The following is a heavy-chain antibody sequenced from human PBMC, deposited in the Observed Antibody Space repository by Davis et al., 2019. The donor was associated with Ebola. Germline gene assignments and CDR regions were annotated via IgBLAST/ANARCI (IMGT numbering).Heavy chain of an antibody. V-gene: IGHV3-23*01. Sequence: GESLKISCAASGFTFDDYAMSWVRQAPGKGLEWVSAISGSGGSTYYADSVKGRFTISRDNSKNTLYLQMNSLRAEDTAVYYCARGWELHFDYWGQGTLVTVSS. CDR2: ISGSGGST. CDR1: GFTFDDYA. D-gene: IGHD1-26*01. CDR3: ARGWELHFDY. J-gene: IGHJ4*02.